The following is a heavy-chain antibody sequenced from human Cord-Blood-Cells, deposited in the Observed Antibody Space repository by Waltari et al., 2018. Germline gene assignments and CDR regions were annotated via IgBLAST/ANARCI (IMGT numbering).Heavy chain of an antibody. CDR1: GYTFTGYY. V-gene: IGHV1-2*02. CDR2: INPNSGGT. Sequence: QVQLVQSGAEVKKPGASVKVSCKASGYTFTGYYMHWVRQAPGQGLEWMGWINPNSGGTNYAQKFQGRVTMTRDTSISTAYMELSRLRSDDTAVYYCARDWQANLQQLVGQIDYWGQGTLVTVSS. D-gene: IGHD6-13*01. CDR3: ARDWQANLQQLVGQIDY. J-gene: IGHJ4*02.